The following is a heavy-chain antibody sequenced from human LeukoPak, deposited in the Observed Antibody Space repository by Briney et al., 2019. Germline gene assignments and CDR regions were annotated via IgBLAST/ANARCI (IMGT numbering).Heavy chain of an antibody. V-gene: IGHV3-74*01. Sequence: GGSLRLSCAASGFTFSSYWMHWVRQAPGKGLVWVSRISTDGSSTSYADSVKGRFTICRENAKKTLYLQMNSLRAEDTAVYYCARDFLHLGGWGQGTMVTVSS. CDR3: ARDFLHLGG. D-gene: IGHD3-16*01. CDR1: GFTFSSYW. CDR2: ISTDGSST. J-gene: IGHJ3*01.